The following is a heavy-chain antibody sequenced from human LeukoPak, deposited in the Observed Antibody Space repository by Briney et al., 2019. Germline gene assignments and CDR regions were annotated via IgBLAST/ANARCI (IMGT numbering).Heavy chain of an antibody. CDR1: GGSISGFY. V-gene: IGHV4-59*08. CDR2: IYYSGST. D-gene: IGHD6-19*01. J-gene: IGHJ4*02. CDR3: ARHLRASSGWYYFDY. Sequence: SETLSLTCSVSGGSISGFYWSWIRQPPGEGLEWVGYIYYSGSTNYNPSLKSRVTISVDTSKNQFSLKLSSVTAADTAVYYCARHLRASSGWYYFDYWGQGTLVNVSS.